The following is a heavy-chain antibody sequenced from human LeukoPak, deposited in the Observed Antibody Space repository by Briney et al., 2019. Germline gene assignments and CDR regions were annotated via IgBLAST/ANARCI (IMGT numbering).Heavy chain of an antibody. CDR3: AQGHIAARPLGFDY. Sequence: GGSLRLSCAASGFTFSSYAMSWVRQPPGKGLECVSTISGSDGSTYYADSVKGRFTISTDNSKNTLYLQMNSLRADDTAVYYCAQGHIAARPLGFDYWGQRALVTVSS. CDR2: ISGSDGST. CDR1: GFTFSSYA. D-gene: IGHD6-6*01. V-gene: IGHV3-23*01. J-gene: IGHJ4*02.